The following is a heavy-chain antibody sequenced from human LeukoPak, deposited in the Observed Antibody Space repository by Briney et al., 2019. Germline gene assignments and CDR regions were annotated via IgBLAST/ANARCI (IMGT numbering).Heavy chain of an antibody. CDR1: GYTLTELS. J-gene: IGHJ6*03. CDR3: ARSIVVVPAAEYYYYYYYMDV. V-gene: IGHV1-24*01. D-gene: IGHD2-2*01. Sequence: GASVKVSCKVSGYTLTELSMHWVRQAPGKGLEWMGGFDPEDGETIYAQKFQGRVTITTDESTSTAYMELSSLRSEDTAVYYCARSIVVVPAAEYYYYYYYMDVWGKGTTVTVSS. CDR2: FDPEDGET.